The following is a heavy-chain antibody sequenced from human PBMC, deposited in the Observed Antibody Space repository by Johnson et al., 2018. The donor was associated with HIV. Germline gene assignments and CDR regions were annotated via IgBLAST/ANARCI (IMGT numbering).Heavy chain of an antibody. CDR3: ANSLLLDAFNI. CDR2: ISFDGNLK. CDR1: GFTFSTYS. V-gene: IGHV3-33*08. J-gene: IGHJ3*02. D-gene: IGHD2-15*01. Sequence: QVQLVESGGGVVQPGRSLRLSCAASGFTFSTYSMHWVRQAPGMRLEWVAVISFDGNLKKYADSVKGRFTISRDNSKTTLYLQMNSLRDEDTAVYYCANSLLLDAFNIWGQGTMVTVSS.